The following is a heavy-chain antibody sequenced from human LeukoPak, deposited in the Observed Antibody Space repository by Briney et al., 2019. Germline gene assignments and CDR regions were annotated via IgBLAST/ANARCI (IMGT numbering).Heavy chain of an antibody. V-gene: IGHV1-2*02. CDR3: ARGSTVGATESLGFDY. CDR2: INPNSGDT. Sequence: GASVKVSCKASVYTFTGYYIHWVRQAPGQGLEWMGWINPNSGDTHYAQKFQGRVTMTRDTSISTAYMELSRLRSDDTAMYYCARGSTVGATESLGFDYWGQGAPVTVSS. D-gene: IGHD1-26*01. J-gene: IGHJ4*02. CDR1: VYTFTGYY.